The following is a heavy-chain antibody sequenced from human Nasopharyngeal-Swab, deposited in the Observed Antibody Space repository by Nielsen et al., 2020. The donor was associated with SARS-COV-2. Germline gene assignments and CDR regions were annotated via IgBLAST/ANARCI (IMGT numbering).Heavy chain of an antibody. CDR3: ARLVSDSRGYYYPHYYYYYMDV. D-gene: IGHD3-22*01. CDR2: IYYSGST. Sequence: SETLSLTCTVSGGSISSYYWSWIRQPPGKGLEWIGYIYYSGSTNYNPSLKSRVTISVDTSKNQFSLKLSSVTAADTAVYYCARLVSDSRGYYYPHYYYYYMDVWGKGTTVTVSS. J-gene: IGHJ6*03. V-gene: IGHV4-59*08. CDR1: GGSISSYY.